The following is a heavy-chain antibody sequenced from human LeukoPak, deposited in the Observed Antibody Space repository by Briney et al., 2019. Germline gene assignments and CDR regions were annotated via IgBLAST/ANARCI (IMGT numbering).Heavy chain of an antibody. CDR2: INPNSGGT. CDR1: GYTFTGYY. CDR3: ASQTGTDNWFDP. Sequence: ASVKVSCKASGYTFTGYYMHWVRQAPGQGLEWMGWINPNSGGTNYAQKFQGRVTMTRDTSISTAYMELSRLRSEDTAVYYCASQTGTDNWFDPWGQGILVTVSS. D-gene: IGHD1-1*01. V-gene: IGHV1-2*02. J-gene: IGHJ5*02.